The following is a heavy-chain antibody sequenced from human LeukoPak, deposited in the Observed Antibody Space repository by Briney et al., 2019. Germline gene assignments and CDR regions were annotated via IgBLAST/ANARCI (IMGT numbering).Heavy chain of an antibody. V-gene: IGHV4-34*01. D-gene: IGHD6-19*01. CDR2: INHSGST. CDR1: GGSINSYY. J-gene: IGHJ6*03. CDR3: ARVPRYSSGWFDYYYYMDV. Sequence: SETLSLTCTVSGGSINSYYWSWIRQPPGKGLEWIGEINHSGSTNYNPSLKSRVTISVDTSKNQFSLKLSSVTAADTAVYYCARVPRYSSGWFDYYYYMDVWGKGTTVTVSS.